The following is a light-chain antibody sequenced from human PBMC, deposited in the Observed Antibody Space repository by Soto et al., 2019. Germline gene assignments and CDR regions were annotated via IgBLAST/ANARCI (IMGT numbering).Light chain of an antibody. CDR2: GSS. Sequence: IVLTQSPDTLSLSPWERATLSCMSSQSVSSNYVAWYQQKPGQAPRLLTHGSSSRATGVPDRFSGRGSGTTFTLVISRLEPEDFAVYSCQQYGTSPFTFGQGTKVDIK. CDR3: QQYGTSPFT. CDR1: QSVSSNY. V-gene: IGKV3-20*01. J-gene: IGKJ2*01.